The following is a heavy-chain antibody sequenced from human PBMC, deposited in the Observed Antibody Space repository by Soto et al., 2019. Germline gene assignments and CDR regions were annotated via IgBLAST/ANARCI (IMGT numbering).Heavy chain of an antibody. Sequence: ASVKVSFKASGGTFSSYAISWVRQPPGQGLEWMGGIIPIFGAANYAQKFQGRVTITADESTSTAYMALSSLRSEDTAVYYCARAYCGGDCYSNWFDPWGQGTMVTVSS. CDR3: ARAYCGGDCYSNWFDP. J-gene: IGHJ5*02. V-gene: IGHV1-69*13. D-gene: IGHD2-21*02. CDR1: GGTFSSYA. CDR2: IIPIFGAA.